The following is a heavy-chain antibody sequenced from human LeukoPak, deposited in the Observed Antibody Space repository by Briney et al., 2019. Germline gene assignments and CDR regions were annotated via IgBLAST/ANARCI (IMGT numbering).Heavy chain of an antibody. Sequence: GGSLRLSCGAPGFTLSGYWMSWVRQAPGKGLEWVANIKPDGSDKYYVDSVKGRFTISRDNANNSLSLQMNTLRAEDTAVYYCAKTFRANFFDSWGQGTLVTVSS. CDR3: AKTFRANFFDS. CDR2: IKPDGSDK. V-gene: IGHV3-7*01. J-gene: IGHJ4*02. CDR1: GFTLSGYW. D-gene: IGHD2-8*01.